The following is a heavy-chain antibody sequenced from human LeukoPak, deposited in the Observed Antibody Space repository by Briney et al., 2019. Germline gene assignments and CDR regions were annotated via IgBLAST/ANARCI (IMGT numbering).Heavy chain of an antibody. Sequence: GGSLRLSCAASGFTFSSYWMHWVRQAPGKGLEWVAVISYDGSNKYYADSVKGRFTISRDNSKNTLYLQMNSLRAEDTAVYYCAKVGGTETTTRTGHYYYMDVWGKGTTVTVSS. CDR3: AKVGGTETTTRTGHYYYMDV. CDR1: GFTFSSYW. D-gene: IGHD4-17*01. V-gene: IGHV3-30*18. J-gene: IGHJ6*03. CDR2: ISYDGSNK.